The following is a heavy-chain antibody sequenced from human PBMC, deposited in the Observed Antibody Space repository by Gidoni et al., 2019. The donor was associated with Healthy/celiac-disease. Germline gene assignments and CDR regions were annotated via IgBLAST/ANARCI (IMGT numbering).Heavy chain of an antibody. Sequence: EVQLVESGGGLVKPGGSLRLSCAASGVTFSNAWMSWVRQAPGKGLELVGRSKSKTDCGTTDYAAPVKGRFTISRDDSKNTLYLQMNSLKTEDTAVYYCTTVYGDYWGSGVWGQGTLVTVSS. CDR2: SKSKTDCGTT. V-gene: IGHV3-15*01. J-gene: IGHJ4*02. CDR3: TTVYGDYWGSGV. CDR1: GVTFSNAW. D-gene: IGHD4-17*01.